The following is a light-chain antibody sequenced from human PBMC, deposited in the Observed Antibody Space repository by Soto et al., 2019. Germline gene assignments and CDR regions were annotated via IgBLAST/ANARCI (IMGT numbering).Light chain of an antibody. CDR2: AAS. J-gene: IGKJ4*01. CDR3: QQLESYPST. V-gene: IGKV1-9*01. Sequence: IQWTQYPSSLSASVGNKFTTTGVASQGISNFLTWYQQKPLNSPNLLIYAASTLQSGVPSIFSGSGSGTDFTTTISSLQPADFATYYCQQLESYPSTFGGGTQVDIK. CDR1: QGISNF.